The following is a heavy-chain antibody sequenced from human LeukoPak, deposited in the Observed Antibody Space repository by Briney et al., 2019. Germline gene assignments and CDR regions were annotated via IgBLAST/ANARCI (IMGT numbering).Heavy chain of an antibody. V-gene: IGHV1-2*02. CDR1: RYTFTDYY. CDR3: AKAPEAGGFYSGSYFDY. CDR2: INPNSGGT. J-gene: IGHJ4*02. Sequence: ASVKVSCKASRYTFTDYYIHWVRQAPGQGLEWMGWINPNSGGTNYAQRFQGRVTMTRDTSISTAYMELTRLRSDDTAVYYCAKAPEAGGFYSGSYFDYWGQGTLVTVSS. D-gene: IGHD1-26*01.